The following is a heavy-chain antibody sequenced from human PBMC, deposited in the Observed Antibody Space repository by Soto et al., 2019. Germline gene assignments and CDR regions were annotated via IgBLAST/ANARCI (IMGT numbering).Heavy chain of an antibody. Sequence: ASVKVSCKASGYTFTSYGISWVRQAPGQGLEWVGWISAYNGNTNYAQKLQGRVTMTTDTSTSTAYMELRSLRSDDTAVYYCARDFRVGATPDAFDIWGQGTMVTVSS. CDR2: ISAYNGNT. CDR1: GYTFTSYG. CDR3: ARDFRVGATPDAFDI. D-gene: IGHD1-26*01. V-gene: IGHV1-18*01. J-gene: IGHJ3*02.